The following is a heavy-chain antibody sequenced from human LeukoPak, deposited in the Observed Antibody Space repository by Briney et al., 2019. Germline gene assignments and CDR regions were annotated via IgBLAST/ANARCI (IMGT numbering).Heavy chain of an antibody. J-gene: IGHJ6*02. Sequence: SETLSLTCAVYGGSFSGYYWSWIRQPPGKGLEWIGEINHSGSTNYNPSLKSRVTISVDTSKNQFSLKLSSVTAADTAVNYCARGIITMVRGVIIYYYGMDVWGQGTTVTVSS. CDR1: GGSFSGYY. D-gene: IGHD3-10*01. CDR2: INHSGST. V-gene: IGHV4-34*01. CDR3: ARGIITMVRGVIIYYYGMDV.